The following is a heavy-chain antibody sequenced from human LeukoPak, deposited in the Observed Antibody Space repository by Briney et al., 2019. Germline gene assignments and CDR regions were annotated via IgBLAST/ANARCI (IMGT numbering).Heavy chain of an antibody. CDR2: ISAYNGNT. CDR3: ARYYYDSSGYYRPTTTFDY. D-gene: IGHD3-22*01. J-gene: IGHJ4*02. Sequence: ASVKVSCKASGYTFTSYGISWVRQAPGQGLEWMGWISAYNGNTNYAQKLQGRVTMTTDTSTSTAYMELRSLRSDDTAVYYCARYYYDSSGYYRPTTTFDYWGQGTLVTVSS. V-gene: IGHV1-18*01. CDR1: GYTFTSYG.